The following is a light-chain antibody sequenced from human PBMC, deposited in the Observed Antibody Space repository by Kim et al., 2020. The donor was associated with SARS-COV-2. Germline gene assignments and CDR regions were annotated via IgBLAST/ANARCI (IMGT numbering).Light chain of an antibody. V-gene: IGKV3-15*01. CDR1: ESISID. J-gene: IGKJ2*01. Sequence: LSVFPGGLATISRMASESISIDYAWYQHKPCTPPRLLFDGASTRVTGIPASFTASASGTEFALTISSLQSEDFAVYYCQQYSGWPQFGQGTKLEI. CDR2: GAS. CDR3: QQYSGWPQ.